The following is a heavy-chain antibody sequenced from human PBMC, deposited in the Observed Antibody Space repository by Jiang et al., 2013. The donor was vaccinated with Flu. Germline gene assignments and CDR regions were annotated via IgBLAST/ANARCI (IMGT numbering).Heavy chain of an antibody. D-gene: IGHD3-9*01. CDR2: IIPILGIA. CDR3: ATQKRKLQPYFSELDY. V-gene: IGHV1-69*04. J-gene: IGHJ4*02. Sequence: SGAEVKKPGSSVKVSCKASGGTFSSYAISWVRQAPGQGLEWMGRIIPILGIANYAQKFQGRVTITADKSTSTAYMELSSLRSEDTAVYYCATQKRKLQPYFSELDYWGQGTLVTVSS. CDR1: GGTFSSYA.